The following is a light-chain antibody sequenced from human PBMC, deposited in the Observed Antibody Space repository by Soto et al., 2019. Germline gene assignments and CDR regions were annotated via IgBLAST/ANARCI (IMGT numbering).Light chain of an antibody. Sequence: DIQMTQSASSLSASVGDRVTITCRASQSISSYLNWYQQKPGKAPKLLIYAASSLQSGVPSRFSGSGSGTEFTLTVSSLQTEDSATYYCQKNNSAPFTFGPGTKVDIK. CDR1: QSISSY. CDR3: QKNNSAPFT. V-gene: IGKV1-39*01. CDR2: AAS. J-gene: IGKJ3*01.